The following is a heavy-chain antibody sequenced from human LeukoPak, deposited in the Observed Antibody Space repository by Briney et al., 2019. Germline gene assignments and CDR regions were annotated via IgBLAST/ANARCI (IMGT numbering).Heavy chain of an antibody. V-gene: IGHV4-34*01. CDR1: GGSFSGYY. D-gene: IGHD3-3*01. CDR3: ARPRAILNRR. CDR2: INHSGST. J-gene: IGHJ4*02. Sequence: SETLSLTCAVYGGSFSGYYWSWIRQPPGKGLEWIGEINHSGSTNYNPSLKSRVTISVDTSKNQFSLKLSSVTAADTAVYYCARPRAILNRRWGQGTLVTVSS.